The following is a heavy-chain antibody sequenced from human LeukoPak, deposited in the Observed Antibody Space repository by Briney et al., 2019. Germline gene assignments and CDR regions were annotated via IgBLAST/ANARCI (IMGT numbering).Heavy chain of an antibody. V-gene: IGHV3-23*01. J-gene: IGHJ4*02. Sequence: GGSLRLSCAASGFTFSSYAMSWVRQAPGKGLECVSAISRGVGSTYYADSVKGRFTISRDNSKNTLYVQMNNLRADDTAVYYCAGGAYCSSTSCYNRTPAYWGQGTLVTVSS. CDR3: AGGAYCSSTSCYNRTPAY. CDR1: GFTFSSYA. CDR2: ISRGVGST. D-gene: IGHD2-2*02.